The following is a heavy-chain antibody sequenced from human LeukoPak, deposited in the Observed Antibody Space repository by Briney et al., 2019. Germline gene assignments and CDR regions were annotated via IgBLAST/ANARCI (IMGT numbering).Heavy chain of an antibody. CDR2: INHSGST. Sequence: PSETLSLTCAVYGGSFSGYYWSWIRQPPGKGLEWIGEINHSGSTNYNPSLKSRVTISVDTSKNQFSLKLSSVTAADTAVYYCARSYYDFWSGYYTYFDYWGQGTLVTVSS. V-gene: IGHV4-34*01. D-gene: IGHD3-3*01. CDR1: GGSFSGYY. J-gene: IGHJ4*02. CDR3: ARSYYDFWSGYYTYFDY.